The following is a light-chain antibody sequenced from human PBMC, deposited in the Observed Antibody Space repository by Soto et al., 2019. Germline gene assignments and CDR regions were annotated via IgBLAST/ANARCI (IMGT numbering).Light chain of an antibody. J-gene: IGLJ1*01. CDR1: SGDIGSYNR. CDR3: GSYTYSSTPYV. V-gene: IGLV2-14*01. CDR2: EVS. Sequence: QSVLTQPASVSGSPGQSITISCTGTSGDIGSYNRVSWYQQHPGKAPKLMIYEVSNRPSGVSNRFSGSKSGNTASLTISGLQGEDEADYYCGSYTYSSTPYVFGTGTKV.